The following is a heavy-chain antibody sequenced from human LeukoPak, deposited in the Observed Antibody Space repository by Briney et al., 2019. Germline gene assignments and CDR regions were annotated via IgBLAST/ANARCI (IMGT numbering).Heavy chain of an antibody. V-gene: IGHV3-11*01. CDR1: GFSFSRFY. CDR2: IPTSGISV. CDR3: TRAEGLGPGAHFDQ. J-gene: IGHJ4*02. Sequence: GGSLRLSCAASGFSFSRFYMSWVRQTPGKALEWISYIPTSGISVQYADSVRGRFAASRDDAMNSLHLQMDSLRVEDTAVYYCTRAEGLGPGAHFDQWGQGALVIVSS.